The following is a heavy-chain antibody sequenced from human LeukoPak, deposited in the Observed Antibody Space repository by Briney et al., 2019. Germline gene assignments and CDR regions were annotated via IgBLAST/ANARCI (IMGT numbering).Heavy chain of an antibody. CDR3: VSFYETY. V-gene: IGHV3-74*01. CDR2: INSDGSWT. Sequence: GGSLRLSCAASGNYWMHWVRQAPGKGLVWVSHINSDGSWTSYADSVKGRFTISEDNAKNTVYLQMNNLRAEDTAVYYCVSFYETYWGRGTLVTVSS. CDR1: GNYW. J-gene: IGHJ4*02. D-gene: IGHD2-2*01.